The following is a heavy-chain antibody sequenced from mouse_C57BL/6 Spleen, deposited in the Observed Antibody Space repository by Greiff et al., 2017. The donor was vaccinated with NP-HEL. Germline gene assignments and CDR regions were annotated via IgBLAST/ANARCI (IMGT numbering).Heavy chain of an antibody. CDR3: TRWYYGSSLFYAMDY. J-gene: IGHJ4*01. CDR2: IYPGNSDT. Sequence: EVQLQQSGTVLARPGASVKMSCKTSGYTFTSYWMHWVKQRPGQGLEWIGAIYPGNSDTSYNQKFKGKAKLTAVTSASTAYMELSSLTNEDSAVYYCTRWYYGSSLFYAMDYWGQGTSVTVSS. CDR1: GYTFTSYW. D-gene: IGHD1-1*01. V-gene: IGHV1-5*01.